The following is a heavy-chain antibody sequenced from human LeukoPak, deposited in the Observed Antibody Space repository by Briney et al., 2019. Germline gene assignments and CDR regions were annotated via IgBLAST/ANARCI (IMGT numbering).Heavy chain of an antibody. D-gene: IGHD3-10*01. Sequence: ASVKVSCKASGYTFTDNDIHWVRQAPGQRLEWMGWISGGGGTGIYSQNFQDRVTITWDTSATTAYMELNSLRSEDTAVYYCARVLWFGHLYNWFDPWGQGTLVTVSS. CDR3: ARVLWFGHLYNWFDP. V-gene: IGHV1-3*01. CDR2: ISGGGGTG. CDR1: GYTFTDND. J-gene: IGHJ5*02.